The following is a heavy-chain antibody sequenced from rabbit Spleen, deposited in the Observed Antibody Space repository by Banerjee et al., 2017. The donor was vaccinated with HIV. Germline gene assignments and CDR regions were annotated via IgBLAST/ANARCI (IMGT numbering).Heavy chain of an antibody. J-gene: IGHJ6*01. V-gene: IGHV1S45*01. CDR2: IYNGDGST. Sequence: QEQLVESGGGLVKPEGSLKLSCTVSGFSFSSNWICWVRQAPGKGLECIACIYNGDGSTYYATWAKGRFTISKTSSTTVTLQMTSLTAADTATYFCARDTGSSFSSYGMDLWGQGTLVTVS. CDR3: ARDTGSSFSSYGMDL. CDR1: GFSFSSNW. D-gene: IGHD8-1*01.